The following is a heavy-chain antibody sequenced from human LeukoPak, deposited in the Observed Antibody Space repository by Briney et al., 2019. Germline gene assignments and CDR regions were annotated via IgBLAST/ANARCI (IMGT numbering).Heavy chain of an antibody. CDR1: GFTFNSYA. D-gene: IGHD4-17*01. Sequence: GGSLRLSCAASGFTFNSYAMSWVRQAPGKGLEWVSAISGSGGSTYYADSVQGRFTISRDNSKNTLYLQMNSLRAEDTAVYYCAKDDYGDFTYYFDYWGQGTLVTVSS. V-gene: IGHV3-23*01. CDR3: AKDDYGDFTYYFDY. CDR2: ISGSGGST. J-gene: IGHJ4*02.